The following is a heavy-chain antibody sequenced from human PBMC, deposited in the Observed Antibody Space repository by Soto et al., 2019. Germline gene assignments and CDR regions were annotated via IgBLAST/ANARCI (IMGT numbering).Heavy chain of an antibody. V-gene: IGHV4-34*01. Sequence: QVQLQQWGAGLLKPSETLSLTCAVSGGSFSGYYWSWIRQPPGKGLEWIGEINHSGSTNYNPSLKSRVTISVDTSKNPFPLKLSSVTAADTAVYYCARGLGMFDYWGQGTLVTVSS. CDR1: GGSFSGYY. CDR2: INHSGST. CDR3: ARGLGMFDY. J-gene: IGHJ4*02. D-gene: IGHD7-27*01.